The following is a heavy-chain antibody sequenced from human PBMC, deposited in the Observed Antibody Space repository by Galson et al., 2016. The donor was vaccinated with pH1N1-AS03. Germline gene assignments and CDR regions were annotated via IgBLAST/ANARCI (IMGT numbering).Heavy chain of an antibody. CDR1: GYTFTSYW. CDR3: VRLDEGNSSGMDV. V-gene: IGHV5-10-1*01. D-gene: IGHD4-23*01. Sequence: QSGAEVTKPGESLRISGKSSGYTFTSYWISWVRQMPGKGLEWMGRLDPSDSYTTYSPSFQGHVTISADKSISTACRQWSSLTASDISMYYGVRLDEGNSSGMDVWGEGTTVTVSS. CDR2: LDPSDSYT. J-gene: IGHJ6*04.